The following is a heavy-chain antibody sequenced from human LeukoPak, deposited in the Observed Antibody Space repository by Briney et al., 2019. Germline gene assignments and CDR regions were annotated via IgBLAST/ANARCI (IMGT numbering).Heavy chain of an antibody. D-gene: IGHD3-3*01. J-gene: IGHJ4*02. CDR1: GYTFTGYY. CDR3: ARGPPYYDFWSGYGY. V-gene: IGHV1-2*02. CDR2: INPNSGGT. Sequence: ASVKVSCKASGYTFTGYYMHWVRQAPGQGLEWMGWINPNSGGTNYAQKFQGRVTMTRDTSISTAYMELSRLRSDDTAVYYCARGPPYYDFWSGYGYWGQGTLVTVSS.